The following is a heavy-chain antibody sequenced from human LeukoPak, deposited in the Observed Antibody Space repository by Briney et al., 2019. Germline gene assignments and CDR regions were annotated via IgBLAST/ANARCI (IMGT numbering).Heavy chain of an antibody. J-gene: IGHJ3*01. V-gene: IGHV1-24*01. D-gene: IGHD3-10*01. Sequence: ASVKVSCKVSGFSLNHLSMHWVRQGPGRGLEWMGGFDSDSSETIYAQNFQDRVTMTEDTATDTAYMELHSLRPEDTAIYYCAASRNLFGELFNGVDVWGQGTMVTVSS. CDR1: GFSLNHLS. CDR3: AASRNLFGELFNGVDV. CDR2: FDSDSSET.